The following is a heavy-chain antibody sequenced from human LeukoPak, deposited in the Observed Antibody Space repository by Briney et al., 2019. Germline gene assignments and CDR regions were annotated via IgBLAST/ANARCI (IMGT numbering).Heavy chain of an antibody. CDR3: ARDGGDYDILTGYGY. V-gene: IGHV3-21*01. J-gene: IGHJ4*02. CDR1: GFTFSSYS. Sequence: PGGSLRLSCAASGFTFSSYSMNWVRQAPGKGLEWVSSISNSSSYIYYADSVKGRFSISRDNAKNSLYLQMNSLRAEDTAVYYCARDGGDYDILTGYGYWGQGTLVTVSS. D-gene: IGHD3-9*01. CDR2: ISNSSSYI.